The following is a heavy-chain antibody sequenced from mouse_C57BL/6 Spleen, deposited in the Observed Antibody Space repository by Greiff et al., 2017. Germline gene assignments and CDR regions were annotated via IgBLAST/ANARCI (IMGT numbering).Heavy chain of an antibody. CDR1: GYTFTDYY. V-gene: IGHV1-26*01. D-gene: IGHD1-1*01. CDR2: INPNNGGT. Sequence: VQLQQSGPELVKPGASVKISCKASGYTFTDYYMNWVKQSHGKSLEWIGDINPNNGGTSYNEEFKGKATLTVDKSSSTAYMELRRLTSEDSAVYYCAREVLRTHFDYWGQGTTLTVSS. CDR3: AREVLRTHFDY. J-gene: IGHJ2*01.